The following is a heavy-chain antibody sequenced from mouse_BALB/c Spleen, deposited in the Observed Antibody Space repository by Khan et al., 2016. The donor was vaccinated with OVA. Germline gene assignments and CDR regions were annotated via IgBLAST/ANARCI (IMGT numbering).Heavy chain of an antibody. CDR2: IWSGGNT. V-gene: IGHV2-2*01. CDR1: GFSLSTYG. J-gene: IGHJ3*01. Sequence: VQLKQSGPGLVQPSQSLSITCTVSGFSLSTYGVHWVRQSPGKGLEWLGLIWSGGNTDYNAAFISRLSISKDNSKSQVFFTMNSLQTDDTAIYDCARNSYMYDFTYWGQGTLVTVSA. CDR3: ARNSYMYDFTY. D-gene: IGHD2-14*01.